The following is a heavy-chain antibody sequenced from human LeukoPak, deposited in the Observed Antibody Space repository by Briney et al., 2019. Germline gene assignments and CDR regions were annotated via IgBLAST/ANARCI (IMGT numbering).Heavy chain of an antibody. V-gene: IGHV4-34*01. D-gene: IGHD3-9*01. CDR2: INHSGST. CDR1: GGSFSGYY. J-gene: IGHJ4*02. Sequence: SETLSLTCAVCGGSFSGYYWSWIRQPPGKGLEWIGEINHSGSTNYNPSLKSRVTISVDTSKNQFSLKLSSVTAADTAVYYCARGRITIFLATQPYFDYWGQGTLVTVSS. CDR3: ARGRITIFLATQPYFDY.